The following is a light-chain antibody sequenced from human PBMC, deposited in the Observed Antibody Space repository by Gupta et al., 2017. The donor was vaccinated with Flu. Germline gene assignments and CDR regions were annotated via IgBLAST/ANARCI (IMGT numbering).Light chain of an antibody. J-gene: IGKJ2*01. CDR1: QSRRHRNGYNY. CDR3: TQKLQTPCP. Sequence: DIVMTQSTLSLPVTPGEPASISCRSSQSRRHRNGYNYLDWYLQKPGQAPKLLIYLGSKRAYGVPDRFSGSGFGTDFTLKISRGEAEDVGVYYCTQKLQTPCPFGQGTKMEIK. CDR2: LGS. V-gene: IGKV2-28*01.